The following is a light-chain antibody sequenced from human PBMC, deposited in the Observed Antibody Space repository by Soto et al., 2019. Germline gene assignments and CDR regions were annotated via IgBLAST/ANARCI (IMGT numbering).Light chain of an antibody. CDR2: GAS. CDR1: QSVSNN. V-gene: IGKV3-15*01. Sequence: EIVMTQSPATLSVSPGERATLSCRASQSVSNNLVWYQQKPGQAPRLLIYGASTRATGIPARFSGSGSGTEFPLTISSLQSEDFAIYYCLQYNNWPRTFGQGTKVEIK. CDR3: LQYNNWPRT. J-gene: IGKJ1*01.